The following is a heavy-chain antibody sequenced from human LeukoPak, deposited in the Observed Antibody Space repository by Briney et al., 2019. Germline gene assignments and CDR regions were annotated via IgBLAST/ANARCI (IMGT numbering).Heavy chain of an antibody. CDR1: GYTFTSNY. V-gene: IGHV1-2*02. D-gene: IGHD3-10*01. J-gene: IGHJ4*02. CDR2: IDPNNGAT. Sequence: ASVKVSCKALGYTFTSNYVIWVRQAPGQGPEWVGWIDPNNGATYYAQQFQGSVTMARDTSSTTVYMELDSLTSDDTAVYYCARDLKDDGFGAEGSLDFWGQGTLVTVSS. CDR3: ARDLKDDGFGAEGSLDF.